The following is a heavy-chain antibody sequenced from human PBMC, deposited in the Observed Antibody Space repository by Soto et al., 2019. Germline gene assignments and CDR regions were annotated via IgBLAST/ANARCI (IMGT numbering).Heavy chain of an antibody. CDR1: GYTFTSYY. CDR3: ARDSQYYYDSSGYQDY. CDR2: INPSGGST. V-gene: IGHV1-46*01. D-gene: IGHD3-22*01. Sequence: APVNVSCKASGYTFTSYYMHWVRQAPRQGLEWMGIINPSGGSTSYAQKFQGRVTMTRDTSTSTVYMELSSLRSEDTAVYYCARDSQYYYDSSGYQDYWGQGTLVTVSS. J-gene: IGHJ4*02.